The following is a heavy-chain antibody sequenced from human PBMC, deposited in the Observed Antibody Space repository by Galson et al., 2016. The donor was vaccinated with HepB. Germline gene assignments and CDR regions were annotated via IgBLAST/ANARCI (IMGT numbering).Heavy chain of an antibody. CDR1: GFSFSSYP. CDR3: AKSGFFGELDK. D-gene: IGHD3-10*01. CDR2: ITTNGGDT. J-gene: IGHJ4*02. Sequence: SLRLSCAASGFSFSSYPMHWVRQAPGKGLEYVSGITTNGGDTKYADSVKGRFTIFRDNSKNTLFLRMNSVGVEDTAVYFCAKSGFFGELDKWGQGTGVVVSS. V-gene: IGHV3-64D*06.